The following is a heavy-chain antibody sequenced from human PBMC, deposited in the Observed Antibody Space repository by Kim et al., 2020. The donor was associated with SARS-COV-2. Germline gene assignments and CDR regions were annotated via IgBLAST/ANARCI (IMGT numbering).Heavy chain of an antibody. Sequence: GGSLRLSCAASGFTFSSFSMHWVRQAPGKGLQWVAAISFDGSNKYYADSMKGRFTISRDNSKNTLSLQMNSLRPEDTALYYCATLPDVVPTSIMDYWGQGALVTVSS. V-gene: IGHV3-30-3*01. CDR1: GFTFSSFS. D-gene: IGHD2-2*01. CDR2: ISFDGSNK. J-gene: IGHJ4*02. CDR3: ATLPDVVPTSIMDY.